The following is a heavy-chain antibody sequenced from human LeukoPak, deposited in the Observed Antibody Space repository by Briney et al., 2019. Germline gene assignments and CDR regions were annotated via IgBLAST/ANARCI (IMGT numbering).Heavy chain of an antibody. CDR2: INHSGST. CDR1: GGSFSGYY. Sequence: PSETLSLTCAVYGGSFSGYYWSWIRQPPGKGREWIGEINHSGSTNYNPSLKSRVTISVDTSKNQFSLKLSSVTAADTAVYYCARLAISGFIDYWGQGTLVTVSS. V-gene: IGHV4-34*01. CDR3: ARLAISGFIDY. D-gene: IGHD3-10*01. J-gene: IGHJ4*02.